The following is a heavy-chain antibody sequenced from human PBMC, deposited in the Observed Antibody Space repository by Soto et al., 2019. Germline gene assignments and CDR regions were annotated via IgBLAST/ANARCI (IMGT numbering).Heavy chain of an antibody. V-gene: IGHV3-30*18. CDR1: GFTFSRYG. Sequence: GGSLRLSCAASGFTFSRYGMHWVRQAPGKGLEWVAVISYDGSNKYYADSVKGRFTISRDNSKNTLFLQMNSLRAEDTALYYCAKDTGAVAGTVDYWGQGTLVAVSS. CDR2: ISYDGSNK. J-gene: IGHJ4*02. D-gene: IGHD6-19*01. CDR3: AKDTGAVAGTVDY.